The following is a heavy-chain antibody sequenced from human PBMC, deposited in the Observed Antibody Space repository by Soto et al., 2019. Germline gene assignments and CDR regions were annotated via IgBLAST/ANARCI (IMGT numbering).Heavy chain of an antibody. CDR2: IHFSGGT. D-gene: IGHD3-10*01. CDR3: ERQGGRGSPDY. Sequence: PSETLSLTCTVSGGSINSMTSYWAWIRQPRGKGLEWIGSIHFSGGTYYNPSLKSRVTISVDTSKKFSLKLRSVTAADTAIYYCERQGGRGSPDYWGQGTLVTVSS. J-gene: IGHJ4*02. V-gene: IGHV4-39*01. CDR1: GGSINSMTSY.